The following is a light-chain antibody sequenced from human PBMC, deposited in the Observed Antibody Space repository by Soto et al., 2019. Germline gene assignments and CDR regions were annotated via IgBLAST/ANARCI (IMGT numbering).Light chain of an antibody. J-gene: IGKJ1*01. CDR2: GAS. Sequence: EIVMTPSLATLSVTPGERANLSCRASQSVSSNLAWYQQKPGQAPRLLIYGASTRATGIPARFSGSGSGTEFTLTISSLQSEDFATYYCQQYNSYWTCGQGNKGDIK. CDR3: QQYNSYWT. V-gene: IGKV3-15*01. CDR1: QSVSSN.